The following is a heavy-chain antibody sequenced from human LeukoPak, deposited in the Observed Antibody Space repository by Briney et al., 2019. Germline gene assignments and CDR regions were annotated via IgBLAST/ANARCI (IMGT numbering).Heavy chain of an antibody. CDR3: TKGDGGWYPIDY. D-gene: IGHD6-19*01. CDR2: INENARNT. Sequence: PGASLRLSCAASGFTFKEYGMSWVRQAPGKGLEWGSTINENARNTHYADSVQGRFTISRDNSKNTLLLQMNCLRVDDTALYYCTKGDGGWYPIDYWGQGTLVIVSS. J-gene: IGHJ4*02. V-gene: IGHV3-23*01. CDR1: GFTFKEYG.